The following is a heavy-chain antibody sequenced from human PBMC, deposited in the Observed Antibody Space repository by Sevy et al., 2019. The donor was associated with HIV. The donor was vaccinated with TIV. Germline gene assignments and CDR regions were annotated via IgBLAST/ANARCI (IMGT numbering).Heavy chain of an antibody. CDR1: GFTFSSYG. CDR3: AKDRIRSSSWSAYYYYYYMDV. J-gene: IGHJ6*03. D-gene: IGHD6-13*01. CDR2: ISYDGSNK. V-gene: IGHV3-30*18. Sequence: GGSLRLSCAASGFTFSSYGMHWVRQAPGKGLEWVAVISYDGSNKYYADSVKGRFTISRDNSKNTLYLQMNSLRAEDTAVYYCAKDRIRSSSWSAYYYYYYMDVWGKRTTVTVSS.